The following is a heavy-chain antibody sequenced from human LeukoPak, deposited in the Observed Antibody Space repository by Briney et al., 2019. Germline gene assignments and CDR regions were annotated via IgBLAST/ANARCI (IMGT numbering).Heavy chain of an antibody. V-gene: IGHV1-46*01. Sequence: ASVKVSCKAFGYTFTGYWMHWVRQAPGQGPEWMGVISPSGGSTIYAQKFKGRVTLTRDMSTSTDYLELSSLRSEDTAVYYCASLVLRYFDWLFEGDYWGQGTLVTVSS. CDR2: ISPSGGST. D-gene: IGHD3-9*01. J-gene: IGHJ4*02. CDR3: ASLVLRYFDWLFEGDY. CDR1: GYTFTGYW.